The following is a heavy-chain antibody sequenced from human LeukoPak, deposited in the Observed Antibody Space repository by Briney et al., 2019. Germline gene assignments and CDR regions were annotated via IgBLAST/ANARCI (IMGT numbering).Heavy chain of an antibody. Sequence: GRSLRLSCEASGFSFSSYEMNWVRQAPGKGLEWVSYMSSSGSVSLYADSVRGRFTISRDNAKNSLYLQMNSLRADDTGIYYCVRGRTSGYDSGGDYWGQGTLVTVSS. D-gene: IGHD5-12*01. V-gene: IGHV3-48*03. J-gene: IGHJ4*02. CDR3: VRGRTSGYDSGGDY. CDR2: MSSSGSVS. CDR1: GFSFSSYE.